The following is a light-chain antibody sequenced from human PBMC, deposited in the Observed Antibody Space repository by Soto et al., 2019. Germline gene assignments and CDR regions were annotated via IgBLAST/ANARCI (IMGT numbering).Light chain of an antibody. CDR2: KAS. Sequence: DIQMTQSPSTLSASVGDRVTITCRASQSISSWLAWYQQKPGKAPKLLIYKASSVESGVPSRFSGSGSGTEFTLTISSLQPDDFATYSCQQYNSYSWTFGQGTKVEIK. CDR3: QQYNSYSWT. V-gene: IGKV1-5*03. CDR1: QSISSW. J-gene: IGKJ1*01.